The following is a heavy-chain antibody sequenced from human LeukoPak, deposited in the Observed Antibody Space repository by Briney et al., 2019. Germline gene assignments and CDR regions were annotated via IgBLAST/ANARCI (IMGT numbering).Heavy chain of an antibody. CDR1: GYSISSGYY. D-gene: IGHD3-16*02. J-gene: IGHJ5*02. CDR3: AREKGRTFGGIIA. V-gene: IGHV4-38-2*02. Sequence: SETLSLTCTVSGYSISSGYYWGWIRQPPGKGLGGAGSLYHSGSTYYNPSLKSRVTISVDTSKNQFSLKLSSVTAADTAVYYCAREKGRTFGGIIAWGQGTLVTVSS. CDR2: LYHSGST.